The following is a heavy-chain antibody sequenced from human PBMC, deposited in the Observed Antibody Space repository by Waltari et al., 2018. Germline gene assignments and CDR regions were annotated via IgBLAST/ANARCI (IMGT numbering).Heavy chain of an antibody. Sequence: QVQLQQWGAGLLKPSETLSLTCAVYGGSFSGYYWSWIRQPPGKGLEWIGEINHSGSTNYNPSLKSRVTISVDTSKNQFSLKLSSVTAADTAVYYCARGGDIVVVPAAIVGAFDIWGQGTMVTVSS. J-gene: IGHJ3*02. V-gene: IGHV4-34*01. CDR3: ARGGDIVVVPAAIVGAFDI. CDR1: GGSFSGYY. D-gene: IGHD2-2*01. CDR2: INHSGST.